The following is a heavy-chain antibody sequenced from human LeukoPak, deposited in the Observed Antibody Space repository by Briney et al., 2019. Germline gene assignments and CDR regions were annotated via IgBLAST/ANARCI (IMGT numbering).Heavy chain of an antibody. D-gene: IGHD1-26*01. CDR2: TTSSSSYI. V-gene: IGHV3-21*04. Sequence: GGSLRLSCAASGFTFGSYSMNWVRQAPGKGLEWVSSTTSSSSYIYYADSVKGRFTISRDNAKNSLYLQMNSLTAEDTAVYYCARGGSYLSAFDIWGQGTMVTVSS. CDR3: ARGGSYLSAFDI. CDR1: GFTFGSYS. J-gene: IGHJ3*02.